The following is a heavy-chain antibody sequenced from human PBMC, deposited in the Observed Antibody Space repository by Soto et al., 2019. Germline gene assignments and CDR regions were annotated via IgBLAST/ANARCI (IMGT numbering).Heavy chain of an antibody. V-gene: IGHV5-10-1*01. CDR1: GYSFTTYW. Sequence: GESLKISCKGSGYSFTTYWISWVRQMPGKGLEWMGRIDPSDSYTNSSPSFQGHVTISADKSISTAYLQWSSLKASDTAMYYCANAYSSSWYPYYWGQGTLVTVSS. J-gene: IGHJ4*02. CDR2: IDPSDSYT. CDR3: ANAYSSSWYPYY. D-gene: IGHD6-13*01.